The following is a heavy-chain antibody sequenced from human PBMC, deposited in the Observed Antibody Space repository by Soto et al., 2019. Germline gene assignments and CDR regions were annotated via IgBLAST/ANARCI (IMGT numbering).Heavy chain of an antibody. CDR3: ARDSGYDNPYYYGMEV. D-gene: IGHD5-12*01. J-gene: IGHJ6*02. Sequence: SETLSLTCTVSGGSISSSSYYCGWIRHPPGKGLEWIGSIYYSGSTYYNPSLKSRVAISVDTSKNQFSLKLSSVTAAGTAVYYCARDSGYDNPYYYGMEVWGQGTTVTVSS. CDR2: IYYSGST. CDR1: GGSISSSSYY. V-gene: IGHV4-39*07.